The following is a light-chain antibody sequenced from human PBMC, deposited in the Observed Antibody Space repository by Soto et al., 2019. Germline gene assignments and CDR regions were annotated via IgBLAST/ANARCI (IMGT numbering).Light chain of an antibody. J-gene: IGKJ3*01. CDR2: AAS. CDR1: QGINNF. CDR3: QEYTGAPHT. V-gene: IGKV1-27*01. Sequence: DIQMTQSPSSLSASVGDRVTITCRASQGINNFLAWYQQKPGKAPKLLIYAASTLQSGVPSRFSGSGSGTDFTLTSGSLQREDVAVYYCQEYTGAPHTFGPGTQVDIK.